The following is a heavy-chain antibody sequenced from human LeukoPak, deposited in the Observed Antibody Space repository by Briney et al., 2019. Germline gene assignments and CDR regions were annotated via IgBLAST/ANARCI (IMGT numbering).Heavy chain of an antibody. CDR2: IHYSGST. CDR1: GGSISTYY. J-gene: IGHJ4*02. CDR3: ARRSRDGYIFDY. Sequence: PPETRSLTCTVSGGSISTYYWSWIRQPPGKGLEWIGYIHYSGSTNYNPSLKSRVTISVDTSKNHLSLKLSSVTAADTAVYYCARRSRDGYIFDYWGQARPATVSS. V-gene: IGHV4-59*08. D-gene: IGHD5-24*01.